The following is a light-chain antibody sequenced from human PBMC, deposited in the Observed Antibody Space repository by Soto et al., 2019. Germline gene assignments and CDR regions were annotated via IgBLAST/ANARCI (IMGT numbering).Light chain of an antibody. CDR3: QQYGSSPWP. CDR1: QSVSSSY. V-gene: IGKV3-20*01. Sequence: EIVLTQSPGTLSLSPGERATHSCRASQSVSSSYLAWYQQKPGQAPRLLIYGASSRATGIPDRFSGSGSGTDFTLTISRLEPEDCAVYYCQQYGSSPWPFGQGTKVEIK. CDR2: GAS. J-gene: IGKJ1*01.